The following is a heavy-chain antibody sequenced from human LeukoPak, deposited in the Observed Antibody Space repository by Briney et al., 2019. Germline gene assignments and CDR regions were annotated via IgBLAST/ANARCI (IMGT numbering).Heavy chain of an antibody. CDR2: IIPIFGTA. D-gene: IGHD4-17*01. CDR1: GGTFSSYA. V-gene: IGHV1-69*13. CDR3: ARSSKVTRNWFDP. J-gene: IGHJ5*02. Sequence: SVKVSCKASGGTFSSYAISWVRQAPGQGLEWMGGIIPIFGTANYAQKFQGRVTITADESTSTAYMELSSLRSEDTAVYYCARSSKVTRNWFDPWGQGTLVTVSS.